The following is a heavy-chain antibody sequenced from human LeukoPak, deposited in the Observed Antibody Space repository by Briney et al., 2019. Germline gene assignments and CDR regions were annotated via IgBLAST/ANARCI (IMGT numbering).Heavy chain of an antibody. CDR1: GGSISSGSYY. J-gene: IGHJ3*02. D-gene: IGHD6-19*01. CDR3: AREPDSSGDAFDI. CDR2: IYYSGST. Sequence: SQTLSLTCTVSGGSISSGSYYWSWIRQPPGKGLEWIGSIYYSGSTYYNPSLKSRVTISVDTSKNQFSLKLSSVTAADTAVYYCAREPDSSGDAFDIWGQGTMVTVPS. V-gene: IGHV4-39*07.